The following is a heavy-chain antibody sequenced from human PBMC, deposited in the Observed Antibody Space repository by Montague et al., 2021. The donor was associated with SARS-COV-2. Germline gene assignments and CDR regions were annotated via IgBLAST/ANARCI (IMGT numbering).Heavy chain of an antibody. Sequence: ETLSLTCTVSGGSISSRNYYWGWIRQPPGKGLEWIGNMYYSGSTYYNPSLKSRVTISIDTSKNQFSLKLSSVTAADTAVYYCARDDIVLQGVTKGMDVWGQGTTVTVSS. J-gene: IGHJ6*02. CDR2: MYYSGST. CDR3: ARDDIVLQGVTKGMDV. D-gene: IGHD3-10*01. V-gene: IGHV4-39*07. CDR1: GGSISSRNYY.